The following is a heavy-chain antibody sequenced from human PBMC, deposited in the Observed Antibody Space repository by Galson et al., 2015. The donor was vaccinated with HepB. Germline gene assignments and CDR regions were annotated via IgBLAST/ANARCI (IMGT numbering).Heavy chain of an antibody. D-gene: IGHD3-22*01. CDR2: IYPGDSDT. Sequence: QSGAEVKKPGESLKISCKGSGYSFTSYWIGWVRQMPGKGLEWMGIIYPGDSDTRYSPSFQGQVTISADKSISTAYLQWSSLKASDTAMYYCARQGQRGYDSSGYYYFDYWGQGTLVTVSS. CDR3: ARQGQRGYDSSGYYYFDY. J-gene: IGHJ4*02. V-gene: IGHV5-51*01. CDR1: GYSFTSYW.